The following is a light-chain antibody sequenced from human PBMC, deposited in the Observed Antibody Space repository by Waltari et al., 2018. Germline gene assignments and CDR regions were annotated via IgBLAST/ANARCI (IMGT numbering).Light chain of an antibody. CDR2: EVS. Sequence: QSALTQPASVSGSPGQSITIPCNGTRDDVGGFDYVSWYQHHPGRAPKLVIYEVSSRPSGVSDRFSGSKSGNTASLTISGLQPDDEADYYCNSYTSSSTHVFGTGTKVSVL. CDR1: RDDVGGFDY. CDR3: NSYTSSSTHV. J-gene: IGLJ1*01. V-gene: IGLV2-14*01.